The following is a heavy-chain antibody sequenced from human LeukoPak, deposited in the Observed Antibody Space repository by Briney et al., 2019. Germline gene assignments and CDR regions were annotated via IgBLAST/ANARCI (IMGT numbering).Heavy chain of an antibody. V-gene: IGHV3-23*01. CDR2: ISGGAGST. Sequence: GGSLRLSCAASGFTFSSYAMSWVRQAPGKGLEWVSAISGGAGSTYYADSVKGRFTISRDNSKHTLYLQMNSLRAEDTAVYYCVKDWALDWEPHHYWGQGTLVTVSS. CDR1: GFTFSSYA. J-gene: IGHJ4*02. D-gene: IGHD1-14*01. CDR3: VKDWALDWEPHHY.